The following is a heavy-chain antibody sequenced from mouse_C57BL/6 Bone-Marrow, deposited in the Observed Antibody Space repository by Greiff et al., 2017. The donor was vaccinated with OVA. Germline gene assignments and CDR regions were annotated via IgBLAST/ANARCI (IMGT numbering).Heavy chain of an antibody. V-gene: IGHV2-6-1*01. CDR1: GFSLTSYG. Sequence: VQLQESGPGLVAPSQSLSITCTVSGFSLTSYGVHWVRQPPGKGLEWLVVLWSDGGTTYNSAIKSRLSISKDNSKSQVFLKMNSLQTDDTAMYYCARQGYDGYSFAYWGQGTLVTVSA. CDR3: ARQGYDGYSFAY. D-gene: IGHD2-3*01. CDR2: LWSDGGT. J-gene: IGHJ3*01.